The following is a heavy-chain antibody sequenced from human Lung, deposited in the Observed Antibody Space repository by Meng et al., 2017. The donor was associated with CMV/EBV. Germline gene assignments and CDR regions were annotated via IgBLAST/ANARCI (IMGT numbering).Heavy chain of an antibody. Sequence: GAVSGASISRGNWWCWVRQSPGKGLEWIGEIYRSGSANYNPSLESRLTISVDTSNNQFSLRLTSVTVADTAVYYCARMAGGGDFDYWGQGTLVTVSS. CDR2: IYRSGSA. CDR1: GASISRGNW. J-gene: IGHJ4*02. V-gene: IGHV4-4*02. D-gene: IGHD4-23*01. CDR3: ARMAGGGDFDY.